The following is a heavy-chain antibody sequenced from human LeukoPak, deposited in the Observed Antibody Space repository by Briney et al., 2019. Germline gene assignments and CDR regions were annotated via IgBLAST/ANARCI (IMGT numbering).Heavy chain of an antibody. CDR3: AREGWHCRVNCYSVYYYALDV. D-gene: IGHD2-15*01. CDR2: INPGNDDT. V-gene: IGHV1-3*01. J-gene: IGHJ6*02. CDR1: GYTFTNYA. Sequence: ASVKVSCKGSGYTFTNYAVHWVRQAPGQRLEWLGWINPGNDDTKYSQNFQGRVTVTSDTSAATAYVELNSLTSEDTAVYYCAREGWHCRVNCYSVYYYALDVWGQGTTVTVSS.